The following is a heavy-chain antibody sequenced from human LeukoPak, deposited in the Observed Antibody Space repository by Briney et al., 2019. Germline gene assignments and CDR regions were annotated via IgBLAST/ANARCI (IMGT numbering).Heavy chain of an antibody. CDR2: IKKDGSEK. CDR1: GFTLSSYW. D-gene: IGHD3-10*02. J-gene: IGHJ6*04. V-gene: IGHV3-7*01. CDR3: AELGITMIGGV. Sequence: GSLRLSCVASGFTLSSYWMSWVRQAPGKGLEWVANIKKDGSEKYYVDSVKGRFTILRDNAKNSLYLQMNSLRAEDTAVYYCAELGITMIGGVWGKGTTVTISS.